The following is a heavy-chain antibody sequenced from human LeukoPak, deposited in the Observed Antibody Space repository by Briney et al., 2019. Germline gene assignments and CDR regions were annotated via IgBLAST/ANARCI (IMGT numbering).Heavy chain of an antibody. J-gene: IGHJ3*02. D-gene: IGHD6-19*01. V-gene: IGHV3-21*01. CDR1: GFTFSSYS. CDR3: ARDMYSSGWYVRGSAFDI. Sequence: PGGSLRLSCAASGFTFSSYSMNWVRQAPGKGLEWVSCISTSSSYIYYADSVKGRFTISRDNAKNSLYLQMNSLRAEDTAVYYCARDMYSSGWYVRGSAFDIWGQGTMVTVSS. CDR2: ISTSSSYI.